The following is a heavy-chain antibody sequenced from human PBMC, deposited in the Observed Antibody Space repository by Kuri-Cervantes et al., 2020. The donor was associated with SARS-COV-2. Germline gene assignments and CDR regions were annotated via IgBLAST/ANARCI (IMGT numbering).Heavy chain of an antibody. J-gene: IGHJ6*02. Sequence: GGSLRLSCVASGFTFSSYWMHWVRQAPGKGLVWVSRINSDGSSTSYADSVKGRFTISRDNSKNTLYLHMSGLRAEDTAVYYCGRDLRSPSVVGLRYFDWCGVDVWGQGTTVTVSS. CDR1: GFTFSSYW. CDR3: GRDLRSPSVVGLRYFDWCGVDV. V-gene: IGHV3-74*01. D-gene: IGHD3-9*01. CDR2: INSDGSST.